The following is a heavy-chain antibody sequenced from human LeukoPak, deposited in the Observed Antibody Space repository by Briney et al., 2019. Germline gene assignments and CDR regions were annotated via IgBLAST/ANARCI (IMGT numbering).Heavy chain of an antibody. CDR3: ARGVGLCSGGSCYEYYFDY. D-gene: IGHD2-15*01. J-gene: IGHJ4*02. CDR2: INHSGST. CDR1: GGSFSGYC. V-gene: IGHV4-34*01. Sequence: SETLSLTCAVYGGSFSGYCWTWIRQPPGKGLEWIGEINHSGSTNYNPSLKSRVTISVDTSKNQFSLKLSSVTAADTAVYYCARGVGLCSGGSCYEYYFDYWGQGTLVTVSS.